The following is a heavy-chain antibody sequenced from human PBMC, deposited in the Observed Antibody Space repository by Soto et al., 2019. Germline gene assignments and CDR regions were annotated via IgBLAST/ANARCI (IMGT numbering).Heavy chain of an antibody. CDR1: GFTFNSFA. CDR3: AQDSRKNNWTPDF. D-gene: IGHD2-15*01. V-gene: IGHV3-23*01. CDR2: ITGGGGRT. Sequence: EVQLLESGGGLVQPGGSLRLSCAASGFTFNSFAMTWVRQAPGKGLEWVSLITGGGGRTYYADSVKGRFTASRDNSKNTVYLQMNSLRAEDTAIYYCAQDSRKNNWTPDFWGQGTLVAVSS. J-gene: IGHJ4*02.